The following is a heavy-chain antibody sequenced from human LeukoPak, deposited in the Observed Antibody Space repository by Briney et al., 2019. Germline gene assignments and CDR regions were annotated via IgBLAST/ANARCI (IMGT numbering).Heavy chain of an antibody. CDR3: GLEMAATIRDY. CDR2: ISSDGSIT. J-gene: IGHJ4*02. V-gene: IGHV3-74*01. D-gene: IGHD5-24*01. CDR1: GFTFSSSW. Sequence: PGGSLRLSCAASGFTFSSSWMHRVRHAPGKGLVWVSRISSDGSITRYADSVKGRFTISRDNAKNTLYLQMNSLRAEDTAVYYCGLEMAATIRDYWGQGAVVTVSS.